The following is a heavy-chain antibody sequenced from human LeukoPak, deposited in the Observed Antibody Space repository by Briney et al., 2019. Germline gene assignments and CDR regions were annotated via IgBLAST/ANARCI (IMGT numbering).Heavy chain of an antibody. V-gene: IGHV7-4-1*02. CDR2: INTNTGNP. Sequence: GASVKVSCKASGYTFTSYAMNWMRQAPGQGLEWMGWINTNTGNPTYAQGFTGRFVFSLDTSVSTAYLQISSLKAEDTAVYYCARDGLRSSWFESEHGNWFDPWGQGTLVTVSS. J-gene: IGHJ5*02. D-gene: IGHD6-13*01. CDR1: GYTFTSYA. CDR3: ARDGLRSSWFESEHGNWFDP.